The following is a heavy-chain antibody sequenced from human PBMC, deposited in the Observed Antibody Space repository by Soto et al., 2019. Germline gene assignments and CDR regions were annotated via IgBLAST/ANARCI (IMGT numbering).Heavy chain of an antibody. CDR2: IKSKTDGGTT. Sequence: LRLSCAASGFTFSNAWMSWVRQAPGKGLEWVGRIKSKTDGGTTDYAAPVKGRFTISRDDSKNTLYLQMNSLKTEDTAVYYCTTDIDPMISFGGVNVTYYWGQGTLVTVSS. D-gene: IGHD3-16*01. V-gene: IGHV3-15*01. CDR1: GFTFSNAW. J-gene: IGHJ4*02. CDR3: TTDIDPMISFGGVNVTYY.